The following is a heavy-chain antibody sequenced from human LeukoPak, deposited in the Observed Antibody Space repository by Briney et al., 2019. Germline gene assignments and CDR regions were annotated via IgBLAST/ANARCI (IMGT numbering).Heavy chain of an antibody. CDR1: GFTFSSYS. CDR2: ISSSSSYI. Sequence: GGSLRLSCAASGFTFSSYSMNWVRQAPGKGLEWVSSISSSSSYIYYADSVKGRFTISRDNAQNSLYLQMNSLRVEDTAVYYCARVLETDCRGGSCYSGLDYWGQGTLVTVSS. V-gene: IGHV3-21*01. D-gene: IGHD2-15*01. CDR3: ARVLETDCRGGSCYSGLDY. J-gene: IGHJ4*02.